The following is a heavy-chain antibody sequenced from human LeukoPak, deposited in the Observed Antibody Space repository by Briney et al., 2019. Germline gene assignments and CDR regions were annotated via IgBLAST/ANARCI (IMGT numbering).Heavy chain of an antibody. CDR1: GDSVSSNSAA. J-gene: IGHJ3*02. D-gene: IGHD3-16*01. CDR2: TYYRSKWYN. V-gene: IGHV6-1*01. CDR3: ATSVDNAGEGAFDI. Sequence: SQTLSLTCAISGDSVSSNSAAWNWIRQSPSRGLEWLGRTYYRSKWYNDYAVSVKSRITINPDTSKNQFSLQLNSVTPEDTAVYYCATSVDNAGEGAFDIWGQGTMVTVSS.